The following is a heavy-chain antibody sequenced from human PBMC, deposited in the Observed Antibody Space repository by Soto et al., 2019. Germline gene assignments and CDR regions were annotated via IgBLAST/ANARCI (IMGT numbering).Heavy chain of an antibody. V-gene: IGHV4-4*07. CDR2: IYTSGST. CDR3: ARACSSNSCYDVFDY. J-gene: IGHJ4*02. D-gene: IGHD2-2*01. CDR1: GGSISSYY. Sequence: SETLSLTCTVSGGSISSYYWSWIRQPAGKGLEWIGRIYTSGSTNYNPSLKSRVTMSVDTSKNQFSLKLSSVTAADTAVYYCARACSSNSCYDVFDYWGQGTLVTVSS.